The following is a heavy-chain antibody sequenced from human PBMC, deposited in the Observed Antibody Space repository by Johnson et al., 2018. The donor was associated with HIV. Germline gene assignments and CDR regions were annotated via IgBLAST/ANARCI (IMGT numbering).Heavy chain of an antibody. J-gene: IGHJ3*02. D-gene: IGHD6-13*01. CDR2: IKSKSDGGTS. Sequence: VQLVESGGGVVQPGRSLRLSCAASRFTFSSFAMHWVRQAPGKGLEWVGRIKSKSDGGTSDYAAPVKARFTISRDDSKNTLYLQMNSLKTEDTAVYYCTTDWYSSSWYGALDAFDIWGQGTMVTVSS. CDR1: RFTFSSFA. CDR3: TTDWYSSSWYGALDAFDI. V-gene: IGHV3-15*01.